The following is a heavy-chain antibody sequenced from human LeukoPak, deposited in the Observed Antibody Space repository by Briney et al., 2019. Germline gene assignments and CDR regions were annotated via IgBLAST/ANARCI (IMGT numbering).Heavy chain of an antibody. CDR3: ARDFGGSYYPDFDY. Sequence: GRSLRLSCAASGFTFSSYGMHWVRQAPGKGLEWVAVISYDGSNKYYADSVKGRFTISRDNSKNTLYLQMNSLRAEDTAVYYCARDFGGSYYPDFDYWGQGTLVTVSS. CDR1: GFTFSSYG. V-gene: IGHV3-30*03. D-gene: IGHD1-26*01. J-gene: IGHJ4*02. CDR2: ISYDGSNK.